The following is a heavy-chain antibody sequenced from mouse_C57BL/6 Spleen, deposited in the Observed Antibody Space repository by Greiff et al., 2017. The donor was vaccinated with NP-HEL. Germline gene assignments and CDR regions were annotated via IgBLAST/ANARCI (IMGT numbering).Heavy chain of an antibody. J-gene: IGHJ4*01. D-gene: IGHD1-1*01. CDR3: ARYYYGSRWDYYAMDY. V-gene: IGHV7-3*01. Sequence: EVKVEESGGGLVQPGGSLSLSCAASGFTFTDYYMSWVRQPPGKALEWLGFIRNKANGYTTEYSASVKGRFTISRDNSQSILYLQMNALRAEDSATYYCARYYYGSRWDYYAMDYWGQGTSVTVSS. CDR1: GFTFTDYY. CDR2: IRNKANGYTT.